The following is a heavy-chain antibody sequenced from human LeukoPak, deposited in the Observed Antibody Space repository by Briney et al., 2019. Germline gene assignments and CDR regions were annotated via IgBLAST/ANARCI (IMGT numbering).Heavy chain of an antibody. CDR3: AKGTLQQFDY. Sequence: GGSLRLSCAASGFTFSRYAMNWVRQAPGKGLEAVLGITGKGGYTYYADSVKGRFTISRDNSRSTLYLQMNSPRAEDTAIYYWAKGTLQQFDYWGQGTLVTVSA. D-gene: IGHD1-1*01. V-gene: IGHV3-23*01. J-gene: IGHJ4*02. CDR2: ITGKGGYT. CDR1: GFTFSRYA.